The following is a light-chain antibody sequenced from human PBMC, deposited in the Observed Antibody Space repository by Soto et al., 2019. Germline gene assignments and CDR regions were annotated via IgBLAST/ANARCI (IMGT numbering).Light chain of an antibody. CDR2: GDS. CDR3: QSYDSSLSAWV. Sequence: QSVLTQPPSVSGAPGQRITISCTGSSSNIGAGYDVHWYQQFPGTAPKLLIYGDSNRPSGVPDRFSGSKSDTSASLAITGLQAEDEADYYCQSYDSSLSAWVFGGGTKVTVL. J-gene: IGLJ3*02. CDR1: SSNIGAGYD. V-gene: IGLV1-40*01.